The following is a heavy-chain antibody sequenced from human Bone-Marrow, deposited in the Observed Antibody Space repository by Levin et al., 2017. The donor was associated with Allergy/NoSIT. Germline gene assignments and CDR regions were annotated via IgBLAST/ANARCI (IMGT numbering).Heavy chain of an antibody. CDR3: ARKFGSGWSTNFFDS. V-gene: IGHV4-59*01. CDR1: GGSISSYY. Sequence: SETLSLTCSVSGGSISSYYWSWIRQPPGKRLEWIGYFYHSGGTNYNPSLNSRATISIDTSKNQVSLKLSSVTAADTAVYYCARKFGSGWSTNFFDSWGQGTLVTVSS. D-gene: IGHD6-19*01. J-gene: IGHJ4*02. CDR2: FYHSGGT.